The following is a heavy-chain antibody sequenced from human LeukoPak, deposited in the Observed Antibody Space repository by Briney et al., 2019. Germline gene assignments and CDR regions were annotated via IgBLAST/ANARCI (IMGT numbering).Heavy chain of an antibody. CDR3: AKYSSSWYVAAFDY. V-gene: IGHV3-23*01. CDR2: ISGSGGST. CDR1: GFTFSSYA. J-gene: IGHJ4*02. D-gene: IGHD6-13*01. Sequence: GGSLRLSCAASGFTFSSYAMSWVRQAPGKGLESVSAISGSGGSTYYADSVKGRFTIPRDNSKNPLYLQMNSLRAEDTAVYYCAKYSSSWYVAAFDYWGQGTLVTVSS.